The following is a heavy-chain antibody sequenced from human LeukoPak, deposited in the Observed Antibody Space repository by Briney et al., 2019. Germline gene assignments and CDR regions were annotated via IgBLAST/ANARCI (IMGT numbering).Heavy chain of an antibody. D-gene: IGHD3-10*01. J-gene: IGHJ6*04. CDR2: IYYSGST. Sequence: SQTLSLTCTVSGGSISSGDYYWSWIRQPPGTGLEWIGYIYYSGSTYYNPSLKSRVTISVDTSKNQFSLKLSSVTAADTAVYYCARDTRRVRGIAGYYYGMDVWGKGTTVTVSP. V-gene: IGHV4-30-4*01. CDR1: GGSISSGDYY. CDR3: ARDTRRVRGIAGYYYGMDV.